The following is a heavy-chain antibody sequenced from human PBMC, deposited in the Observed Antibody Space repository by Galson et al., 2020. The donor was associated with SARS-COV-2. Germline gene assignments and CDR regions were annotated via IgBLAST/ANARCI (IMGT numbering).Heavy chain of an antibody. D-gene: IGHD6-19*01. CDR1: GFTFSNYW. J-gene: IGHJ3*01. V-gene: IGHV3-74*03. CDR2: INSDGSSS. Sequence: GGSLRLSCAASGFTFSNYWMHWVRQSPGKGLVWVSRINSDGSSSMYADSVRGRFTTSRDNAKNTLYLQMNNLRGDDTGLYYCVRDAVAAPKIRTRTFDLWGQGTLVSVSS. CDR3: VRDAVAAPKIRTRTFDL.